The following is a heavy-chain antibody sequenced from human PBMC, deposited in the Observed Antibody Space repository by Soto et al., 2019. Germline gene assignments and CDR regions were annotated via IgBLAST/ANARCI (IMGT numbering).Heavy chain of an antibody. CDR2: IYYSGST. V-gene: IGHV4-31*03. D-gene: IGHD3-22*01. J-gene: IGHJ4*02. CDR1: GGSISSGGYY. Sequence: QVQLQESGPGLVKPSQTLSLTCTVSGGSISSGGYYWSWIRQHPGKGLEWIGYIYYSGSTYYNPSLKSRVTISVDTSKNQFALKLSSVTAADTAVYYCARVGYYDSSGYRDSPYDYWGQGTLVTVSS. CDR3: ARVGYYDSSGYRDSPYDY.